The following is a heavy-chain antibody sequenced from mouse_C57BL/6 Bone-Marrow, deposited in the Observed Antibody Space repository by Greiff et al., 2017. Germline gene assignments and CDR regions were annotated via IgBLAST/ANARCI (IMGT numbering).Heavy chain of an antibody. J-gene: IGHJ1*03. V-gene: IGHV1-81*01. D-gene: IGHD2-4*01. CDR2: IYPRSGNT. CDR1: GYTFTSYG. CDR3: ARGRFYCDYDGVWWYFDD. Sequence: QVQLQQSGAELARPGASVKLSCKASGYTFTSYGISWVKQRTGQGLEWIGEIYPRSGNTYYNEKFKGKATLTADKSSSTAYMELRSLTSEDSAVYFCARGRFYCDYDGVWWYFDDWGKGTTVTVSA.